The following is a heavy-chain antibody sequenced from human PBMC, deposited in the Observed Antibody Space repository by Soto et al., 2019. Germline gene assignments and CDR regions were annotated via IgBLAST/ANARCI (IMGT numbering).Heavy chain of an antibody. CDR2: ISAYNGNT. V-gene: IGHV1-18*04. D-gene: IGHD6-19*01. Sequence: ASVKVSCKASGYTFTTYGIMWVRQAPGQGLEWMGWISAYNGNTNYAQKLQGRVTMTTDTSTSTAYMELRSLRSDDTAVYYCAKVAVAGTVWFDPWGQGTLVTVSS. CDR3: AKVAVAGTVWFDP. J-gene: IGHJ5*02. CDR1: GYTFTTYG.